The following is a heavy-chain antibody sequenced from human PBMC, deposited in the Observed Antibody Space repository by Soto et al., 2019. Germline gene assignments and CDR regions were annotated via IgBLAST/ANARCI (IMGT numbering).Heavy chain of an antibody. CDR1: GFTFSSYA. V-gene: IGHV3-30-3*01. Sequence: GGSLRLSCAASGFTFSSYAMHWVRQAPGKGLEWVAVISYDGSNKYYADSVKGRFTISRDNSKNTLYLQMNSLRAEDTAVYYCARDRDIAAAGPYYYYGMDVWGQGTTVTVSS. CDR2: ISYDGSNK. D-gene: IGHD6-13*01. J-gene: IGHJ6*02. CDR3: ARDRDIAAAGPYYYYGMDV.